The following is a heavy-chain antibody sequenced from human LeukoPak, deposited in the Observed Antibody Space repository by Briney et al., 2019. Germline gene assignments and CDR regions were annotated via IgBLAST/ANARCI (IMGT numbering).Heavy chain of an antibody. CDR1: GYTFTSYA. D-gene: IGHD3-22*01. CDR2: INAGNGNT. CDR3: ARDWTLTYYYDSSGPGGY. Sequence: GASVKVSCKASGYTFTSYAMHWVRQAPGQRLEWMGWINAGNGNTKYSQKFQGRVTITRDTSASTACMELSSLRSEDTAVYYCARDWTLTYYYDSSGPGGYWGQGTLVTVSS. J-gene: IGHJ4*02. V-gene: IGHV1-3*01.